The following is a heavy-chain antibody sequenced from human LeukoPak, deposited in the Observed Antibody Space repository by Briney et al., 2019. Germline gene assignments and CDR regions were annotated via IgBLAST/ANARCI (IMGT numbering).Heavy chain of an antibody. V-gene: IGHV1-46*01. J-gene: IGHJ5*02. CDR1: GYTFTSYY. Sequence: ASVKVSCKASGYTFTSYYMHWVRQAPGQGLEWMGIINPSGGSTSYAQKFQGRVTMTRDTSTSTVYMELSSLRSENTAVYYCARGAVRGVIAGNWFDPWGQGTLVTVSS. D-gene: IGHD3-10*01. CDR3: ARGAVRGVIAGNWFDP. CDR2: INPSGGST.